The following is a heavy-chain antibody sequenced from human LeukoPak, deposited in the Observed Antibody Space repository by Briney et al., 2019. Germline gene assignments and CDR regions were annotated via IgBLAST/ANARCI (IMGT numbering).Heavy chain of an antibody. V-gene: IGHV4-31*03. J-gene: IGHJ4*02. Sequence: PSETLSLTCTVSGGSISSGGYYWSWIRQHPGKGLEWIGYIYYSGSTYYNPSLKSRVTISVGTSKNQFSLKLSSVTAADTAVCYCARAKELGETGYWGQGTLVTVSS. D-gene: IGHD3-10*01. CDR3: ARAKELGETGY. CDR1: GGSISSGGYY. CDR2: IYYSGST.